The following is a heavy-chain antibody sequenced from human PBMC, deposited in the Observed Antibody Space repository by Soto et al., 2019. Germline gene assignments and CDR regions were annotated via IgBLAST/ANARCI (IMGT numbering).Heavy chain of an antibody. V-gene: IGHV1-69*08. CDR3: AREGDSGSYYPCDY. CDR1: GGTFSSYT. Sequence: QVQLVQSGAEVKKPGSSVKVSCKASGGTFSSYTISWVRQAPGQGLEWMGRIIPILGIANYAQKFQGRVTITADKSTSTGYMELSSLRSEDTAVYYCAREGDSGSYYPCDYWGQGTLVTVSS. D-gene: IGHD1-26*01. CDR2: IIPILGIA. J-gene: IGHJ4*02.